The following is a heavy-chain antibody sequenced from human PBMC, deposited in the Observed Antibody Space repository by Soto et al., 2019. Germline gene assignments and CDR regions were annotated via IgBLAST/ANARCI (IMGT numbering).Heavy chain of an antibody. Sequence: SETLSLTCTVSGGSISSTTYYWGWIRQPPGKGLEWIGTIYYSGSTFYNPSLKSRVTISVDTSTNQFSLKLSSVTAADTAVYYCARQSKVAANFDYWGQGTLVTVS. D-gene: IGHD2-15*01. CDR2: IYYSGST. J-gene: IGHJ4*02. CDR1: GGSISSTTYY. CDR3: ARQSKVAANFDY. V-gene: IGHV4-39*01.